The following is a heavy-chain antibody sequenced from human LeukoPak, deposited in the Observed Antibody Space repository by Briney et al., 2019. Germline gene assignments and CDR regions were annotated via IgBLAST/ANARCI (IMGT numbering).Heavy chain of an antibody. V-gene: IGHV4-39*01. CDR1: GDSISSSTYD. CDR3: ARHSASGSYYLFDS. J-gene: IGHJ4*02. CDR2: IYYSGTT. D-gene: IGHD3-10*01. Sequence: SETLSLTCSVSGDSISSSTYDWGWLRQPPGKGLEWIGTIYYSGTTYYNPALKSRVTISVDTSENQFSLKLSSVTAADTAVYYCARHSASGSYYLFDSWGQGTLVTVSS.